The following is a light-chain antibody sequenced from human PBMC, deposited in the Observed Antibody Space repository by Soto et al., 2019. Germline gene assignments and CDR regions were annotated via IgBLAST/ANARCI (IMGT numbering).Light chain of an antibody. CDR3: QQYTDWPLT. J-gene: IGKJ1*01. CDR1: QSVSSN. Sequence: IVMTQSPATLSVSPGERATLSCRASQSVSSNLAWYQQKPGQAPRLLIYGASTRATDIPARFSGSGSGTEFTLTISSLQSEDFAVYYCQQYTDWPLTFGQGTKVDIK. CDR2: GAS. V-gene: IGKV3-15*01.